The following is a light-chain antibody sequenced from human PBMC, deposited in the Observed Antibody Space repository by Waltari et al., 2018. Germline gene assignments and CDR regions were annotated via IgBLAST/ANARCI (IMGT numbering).Light chain of an antibody. V-gene: IGLV2-23*02. J-gene: IGLJ2*01. Sequence: QSALTQPASVSGSPGQSITISCTGTSRDVGGYNLVSWYQQHPGKAPKLMIYEVTKRPSGVSNRFSGSKSGNTASLTISGLQAEDEADYCCCSYAGSTTHVIFGGGTKLTVL. CDR1: SRDVGGYNL. CDR2: EVT. CDR3: CSYAGSTTHVI.